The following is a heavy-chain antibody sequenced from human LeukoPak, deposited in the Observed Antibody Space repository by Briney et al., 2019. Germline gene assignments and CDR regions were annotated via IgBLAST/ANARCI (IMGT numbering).Heavy chain of an antibody. CDR2: IRSEANSYAT. Sequence: GGSQRLSCAASGFTFSSYSMNWVRQAPGKGLEWVGRIRSEANSYATAYAASVKGRFTISRDDSKNTAYLQINSLKTEDTAVYYCTTHWDIVVVPAASPLGYWGQGTLVTVSS. CDR1: GFTFSSYS. CDR3: TTHWDIVVVPAASPLGY. V-gene: IGHV3-73*01. D-gene: IGHD2-2*01. J-gene: IGHJ4*02.